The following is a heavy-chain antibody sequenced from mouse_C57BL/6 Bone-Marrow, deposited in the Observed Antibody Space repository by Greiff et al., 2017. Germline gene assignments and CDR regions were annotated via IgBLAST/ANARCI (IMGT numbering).Heavy chain of an antibody. CDR2: ILPGSGST. V-gene: IGHV1-9*01. CDR1: GYTFTGYW. D-gene: IGHD2-1*01. Sequence: QVRLQQSGAELMQPGASVKLSCKATGYTFTGYWIEWVKQRPGHGLEWIGEILPGSGSTTYNEKFKGKATFTADTSSNTAYMQLSSLTTEDSSIYYCARDGNCWFDYWGQGTLVTVSA. J-gene: IGHJ3*01. CDR3: ARDGNCWFDY.